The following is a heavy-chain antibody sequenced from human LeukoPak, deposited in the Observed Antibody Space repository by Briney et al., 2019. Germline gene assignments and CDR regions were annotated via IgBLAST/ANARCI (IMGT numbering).Heavy chain of an antibody. CDR2: INHSAST. Sequence: PSDTLSLTCAVYGGSFNAYYWSGSRQPPGKGLEWIGEINHSASTNYNPSLSSRVTISVDTSKNQFSLKLSSVTAADTAVYYCASTTFGVVMGYYYYYMDVWGKGTTVTVSS. V-gene: IGHV4-34*01. J-gene: IGHJ6*03. D-gene: IGHD3-3*01. CDR1: GGSFNAYY. CDR3: ASTTFGVVMGYYYYYMDV.